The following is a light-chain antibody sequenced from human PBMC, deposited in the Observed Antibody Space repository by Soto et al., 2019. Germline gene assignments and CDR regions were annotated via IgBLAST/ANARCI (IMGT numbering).Light chain of an antibody. CDR3: QSYDSSLSGSYV. V-gene: IGLV1-40*01. Sequence: QSALTQPPSVSGAPGQRVTISCTGSSSNIGAGYDVHWYQRLPGTAPKVLIYNNNNRPSGVPDRFSGSKSGTSASLAITGLQAEDDADYYCQSYDSSLSGSYVFGTGTKVTVL. CDR1: SSNIGAGYD. J-gene: IGLJ1*01. CDR2: NNN.